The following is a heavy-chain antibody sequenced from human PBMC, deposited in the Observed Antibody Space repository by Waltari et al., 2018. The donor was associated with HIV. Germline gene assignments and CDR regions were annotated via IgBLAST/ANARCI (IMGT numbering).Heavy chain of an antibody. V-gene: IGHV3-20*01. CDR2: INWNGGST. J-gene: IGHJ6*02. Sequence: VQLVACGGGVVRSGGSLRLPCAASDVAFHHHGLNWVRQAPGKGLEWVFGINWNGGSTGYADSVKGRFTISRDNAKNSLYLQMNSLRAEDTALYHWARGGNGYWSGGSCYSYYYGMDVWGQGTTVTVSS. CDR3: ARGGNGYWSGGSCYSYYYGMDV. CDR1: DVAFHHHG. D-gene: IGHD2-15*01.